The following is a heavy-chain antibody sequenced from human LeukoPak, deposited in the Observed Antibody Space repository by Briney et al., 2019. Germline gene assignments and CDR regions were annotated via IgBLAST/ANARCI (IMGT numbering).Heavy chain of an antibody. J-gene: IGHJ4*02. CDR2: INHSGST. CDR1: GGSFSGYY. Sequence: SETLSLTCAVYGGSFSGYYWSWIRQPPGKGLEWIGEINHSGSTNYNPSLKSRVTISVDTSKNQFSLKLSSVTAADTAVYYCARAARNGGDRIADDYWGQGTLVTVSS. CDR3: ARAARNGGDRIADDY. D-gene: IGHD7-27*01. V-gene: IGHV4-34*01.